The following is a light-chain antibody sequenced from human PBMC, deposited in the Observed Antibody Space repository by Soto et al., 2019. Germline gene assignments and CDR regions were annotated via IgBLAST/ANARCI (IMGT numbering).Light chain of an antibody. CDR3: QHYNSYSEA. CDR2: KAS. CDR1: QTISSW. V-gene: IGKV1-5*03. Sequence: DIQMNQSPSTLSGSVGDRVTITCRASQTISSWLAWYQQKPGRAPKLLIYKASTLKSGVPSRFSGSGSGTEFTLTISSLQPDEFATYYCQHYNSYSEAFGQGTKVELK. J-gene: IGKJ1*01.